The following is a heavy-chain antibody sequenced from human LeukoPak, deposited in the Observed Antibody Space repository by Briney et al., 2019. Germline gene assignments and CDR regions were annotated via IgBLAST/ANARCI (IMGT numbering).Heavy chain of an antibody. CDR1: GFTFSDYY. Sequence: GGSLRLSCAASGFTFSDYYMSWIRQAPGKGLEWVSYISSSGSTMYYADSVKGRFTISRDNSKNTLYLQMNSLRAEDTAVYYCQVLPPGGIAVAGTGYWGQGTLVTVSS. J-gene: IGHJ4*02. D-gene: IGHD6-19*01. V-gene: IGHV3-11*01. CDR2: ISSSGSTM. CDR3: QVLPPGGIAVAGTGY.